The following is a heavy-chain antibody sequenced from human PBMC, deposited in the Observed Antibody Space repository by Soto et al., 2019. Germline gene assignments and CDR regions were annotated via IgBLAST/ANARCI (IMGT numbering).Heavy chain of an antibody. J-gene: IGHJ4*02. V-gene: IGHV1-46*01. Sequence: ASVKVSCKASGYTFTSYYMHWVRQAPGQGLEWMGIINPSGGSTSYAQKFQGRVTMTRDTSTSTVYMELSSLRSEDTAVYYCARDSRRYYYDSSDPPDYWGQGTLVTVSS. D-gene: IGHD3-22*01. CDR2: INPSGGST. CDR3: ARDSRRYYYDSSDPPDY. CDR1: GYTFTSYY.